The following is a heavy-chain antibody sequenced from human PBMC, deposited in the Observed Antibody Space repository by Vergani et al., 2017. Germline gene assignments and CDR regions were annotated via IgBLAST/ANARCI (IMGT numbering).Heavy chain of an antibody. Sequence: QVQLVESGGGVVQPGRSLRLSCAASGFSFSSFGFHWVRQAPGKGLEWVALISYDGDTTYYEDSVKGRFTISRDNSKNTLFLQMHSLRVEDTALYYCAKFPLNITTPDRGDFWGQGSLVTVSS. J-gene: IGHJ4*02. CDR2: ISYDGDTT. D-gene: IGHD1-1*01. CDR1: GFSFSSFG. V-gene: IGHV3-30*18. CDR3: AKFPLNITTPDRGDF.